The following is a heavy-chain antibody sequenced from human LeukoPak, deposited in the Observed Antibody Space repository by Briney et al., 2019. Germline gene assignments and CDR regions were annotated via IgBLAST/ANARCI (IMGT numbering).Heavy chain of an antibody. CDR2: IYYSGST. CDR1: GGSISSHY. CDR3: ARVVGWLLHP. V-gene: IGHV4-59*11. Sequence: TSETLSLTCTVSGGSISSHYWSWIRQPPGKGLEWIGYIYYSGSTNYNPSLKSRVTISVDSSKNQFSLKLSSVTAADTAVYYCARVVGWLLHPWGQGTLVTVSS. J-gene: IGHJ5*02. D-gene: IGHD3-22*01.